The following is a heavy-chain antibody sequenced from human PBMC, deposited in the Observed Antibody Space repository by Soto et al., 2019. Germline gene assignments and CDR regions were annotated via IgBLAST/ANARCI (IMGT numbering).Heavy chain of an antibody. CDR3: ARDLSGFWSGYGDYYYYYMDV. J-gene: IGHJ6*03. D-gene: IGHD3-3*01. CDR2: IGAYNGNT. Sequence: ASVKVSCKASGYTFTSYGISWVRQAPGQGLEWMGWIGAYNGNTNYAQKLQGRVTMTTDTSTSTAYMELRSLRSDDTAVYYCARDLSGFWSGYGDYYYYYMDVWGKGTTVTVSS. CDR1: GYTFTSYG. V-gene: IGHV1-18*01.